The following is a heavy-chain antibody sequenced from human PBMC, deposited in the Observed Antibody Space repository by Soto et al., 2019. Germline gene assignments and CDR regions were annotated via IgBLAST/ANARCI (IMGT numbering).Heavy chain of an antibody. Sequence: ESGGGLVKPEGSLRLSCAASGFTLSSFTMNWVRQTPEKGLEWISSINSGSSFIYYADSVRGRFTISRDDAKNSLYLEMNSLSAGDTALYYCARETESYSWNDGLMDVWGQGTTVIVSS. CDR1: GFTLSSFT. D-gene: IGHD1-1*01. CDR3: ARETESYSWNDGLMDV. CDR2: INSGSSFI. J-gene: IGHJ6*02. V-gene: IGHV3-21*01.